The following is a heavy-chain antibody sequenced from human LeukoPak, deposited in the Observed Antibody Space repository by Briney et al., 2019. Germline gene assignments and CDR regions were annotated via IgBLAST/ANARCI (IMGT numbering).Heavy chain of an antibody. CDR1: GYTFTGYY. Sequence: GASVKVSCKASGYTFTGYYMHWVRQAPGQGLEWMGWMNPYSGGANYAQKFKRRVTMTRDTSISTAYMELSRLRSDDTAVYYCARGRWHSSSTYYFDYWGQGTLVTVSS. V-gene: IGHV1-2*02. J-gene: IGHJ4*02. CDR3: ARGRWHSSSTYYFDY. CDR2: MNPYSGGA. D-gene: IGHD6-6*01.